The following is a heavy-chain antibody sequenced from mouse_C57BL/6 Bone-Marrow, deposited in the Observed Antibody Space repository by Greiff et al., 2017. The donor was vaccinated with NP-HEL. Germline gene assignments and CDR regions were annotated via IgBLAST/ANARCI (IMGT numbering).Heavy chain of an antibody. J-gene: IGHJ2*01. Sequence: EVMLVESGGGLVKPGGSLKLSCAASGFTFSSYAMSWVRQTPEKRLEWVATISSGGSYTYYPDSVKGRFTITRDTAKNTLYLQMSRLKSEDAAMYYCARHGFYYCSSNFDYWGRGTALTVSS. D-gene: IGHD1-1*01. CDR1: GFTFSSYA. CDR3: ARHGFYYCSSNFDY. V-gene: IGHV5-9-1*01. CDR2: ISSGGSYT.